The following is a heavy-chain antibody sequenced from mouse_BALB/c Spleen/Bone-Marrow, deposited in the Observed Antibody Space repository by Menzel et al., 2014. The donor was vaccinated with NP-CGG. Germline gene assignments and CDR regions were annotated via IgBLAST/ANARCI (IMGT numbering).Heavy chain of an antibody. V-gene: IGHV2-4-1*01. CDR1: GFSLTSYG. CDR2: IWSGGST. Sequence: QVQLKESGPGLVQPSQSLSITCTVSGFSLTSYGVHWVHQSPGKGLEWLGVIWSGGSTDYNAAFISRLSISKDNSKSQVFFKMNSLQADDTAIYYCARNPPPYRLYAMDYWGQGTSVTVSS. CDR3: ARNPPPYRLYAMDY. D-gene: IGHD2-14*01. J-gene: IGHJ4*01.